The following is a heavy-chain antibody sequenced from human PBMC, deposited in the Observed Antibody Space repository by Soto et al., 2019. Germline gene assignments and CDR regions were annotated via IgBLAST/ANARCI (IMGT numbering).Heavy chain of an antibody. CDR1: GFTFSSYG. Sequence: QVQLVESGGGVVQPGRSLRLSCAASGFTFSSYGMHGVRQAPGKGLEWVAVISYDGSNKYYADSVKGRFTISRDNSKNTLYLQLNSLRAEDTAVYYCAKVVPGDTVFGPNFPSYWGQGTLVTVSS. CDR2: ISYDGSNK. D-gene: IGHD3-3*01. V-gene: IGHV3-30*18. J-gene: IGHJ4*02. CDR3: AKVVPGDTVFGPNFPSY.